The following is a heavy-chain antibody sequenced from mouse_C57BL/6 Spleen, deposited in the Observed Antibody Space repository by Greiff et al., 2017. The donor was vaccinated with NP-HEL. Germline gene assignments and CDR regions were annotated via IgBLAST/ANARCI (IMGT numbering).Heavy chain of an antibody. CDR3: ARLLGYYDGYSYFDY. Sequence: QVQLKQSGAELMKPGASVKLSCKATGYTFTGYWIEWVKQRPGHGLEWIGEILPGSGSTNYNEKFKGKATFTADTSSNTAYMQLSSLTTEDSAIYYCARLLGYYDGYSYFDYWGQGTTLTVSS. CDR2: ILPGSGST. D-gene: IGHD2-3*01. CDR1: GYTFTGYW. V-gene: IGHV1-9*01. J-gene: IGHJ2*01.